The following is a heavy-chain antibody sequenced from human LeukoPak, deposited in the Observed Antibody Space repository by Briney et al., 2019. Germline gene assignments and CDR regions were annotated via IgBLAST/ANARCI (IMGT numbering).Heavy chain of an antibody. Sequence: KTGGSLRLSCAASGFTFSDYHMSWIRQAPGKGLEWVSYISSSGSTIYYADSVKGRFTISRDNAKNSLYLQMNSLRAEDTAVYYCARAGSKYSGYELCDYWGQGTLVTVSS. J-gene: IGHJ4*02. CDR2: ISSSGSTI. V-gene: IGHV3-11*01. CDR1: GFTFSDYH. CDR3: ARAGSKYSGYELCDY. D-gene: IGHD5-12*01.